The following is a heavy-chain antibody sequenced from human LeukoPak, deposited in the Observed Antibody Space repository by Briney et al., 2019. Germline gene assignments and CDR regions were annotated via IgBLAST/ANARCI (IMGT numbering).Heavy chain of an antibody. J-gene: IGHJ4*02. V-gene: IGHV4-59*02. Sequence: SETLSLTCTVSGGSVSSYYWSWIRQPPGEGLEWIGYIYYSGSTNYNPSLKSRVTISVDTSKNQFSLKLSSVTTADTAVYFCASGRWAQLPLYWGQGALVTVSS. CDR2: IYYSGST. CDR1: GGSVSSYY. CDR3: ASGRWAQLPLY. D-gene: IGHD5-18*01.